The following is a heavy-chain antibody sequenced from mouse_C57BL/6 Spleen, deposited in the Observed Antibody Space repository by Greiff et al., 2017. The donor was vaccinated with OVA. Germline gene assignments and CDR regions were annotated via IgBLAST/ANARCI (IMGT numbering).Heavy chain of an antibody. CDR3: ARYDGYYVDAMDY. D-gene: IGHD2-3*01. CDR1: GFTFSDYG. CDR2: ISSGSSTI. Sequence: EVMLVESGGGLVKPGGSLKLSCAASGFTFSDYGMHWVRQAPEKGLEWVAYISSGSSTIYYADPVKGRFTISRDNAKNTLFLQMTSLRSEDTAMYYCARYDGYYVDAMDYWGQGTSVTVSS. V-gene: IGHV5-17*01. J-gene: IGHJ4*01.